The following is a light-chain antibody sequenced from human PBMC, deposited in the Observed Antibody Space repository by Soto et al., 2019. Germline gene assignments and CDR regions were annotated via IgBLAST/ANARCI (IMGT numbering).Light chain of an antibody. Sequence: EIVMTQSPATLSVSPGERVTLSCRASQSVSSNLAWYQQKPGQTPRLLIYDASTGATGISARFSGNGSGTEFTLTISSLQSEDFAVYYCQQYNNWPRTFGQGTKVDIK. CDR3: QQYNNWPRT. V-gene: IGKV3-15*01. CDR1: QSVSSN. CDR2: DAS. J-gene: IGKJ1*01.